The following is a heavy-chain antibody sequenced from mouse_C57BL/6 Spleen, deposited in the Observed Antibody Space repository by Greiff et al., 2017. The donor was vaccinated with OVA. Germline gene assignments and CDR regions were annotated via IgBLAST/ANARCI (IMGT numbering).Heavy chain of an antibody. CDR1: GYTFTDYN. V-gene: IGHV1-18*01. J-gene: IGHJ4*01. Sequence: EVKLMESGPELVKPGASVKIPCKASGYTFTDYNMDWVKQSHGKSLEWIGDINPNNGGTIYNQKFKGKATLTVDKSSSTAYMELRSLTSEDTAVYYCARNDGNLYYYAMDYWGQGTSVTVSS. CDR3: ARNDGNLYYYAMDY. CDR2: INPNNGGT. D-gene: IGHD2-1*01.